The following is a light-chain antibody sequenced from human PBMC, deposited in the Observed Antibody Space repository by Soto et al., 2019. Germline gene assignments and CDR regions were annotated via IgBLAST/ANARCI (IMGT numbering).Light chain of an antibody. J-gene: IGLJ2*01. CDR3: QSYDSSLSGYVV. V-gene: IGLV1-40*01. CDR1: SSNIGAGYD. Sequence: QSVLTQPPSVSGAPGQMVTISCTGSSSNIGAGYDVNWYQQLPGIAPKLLIYRNNNRPSGVPDRFSGSKSGNSASLAITELQAEDEADYYCQSYDSSLSGYVVFGGRTKLTVL. CDR2: RNN.